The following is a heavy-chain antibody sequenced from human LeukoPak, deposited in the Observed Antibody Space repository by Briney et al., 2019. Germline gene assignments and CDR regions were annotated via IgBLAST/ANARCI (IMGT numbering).Heavy chain of an antibody. CDR2: ISYDGSNK. Sequence: GGSLRLSCAASGFTFSSYAMHWVRQAPGKGLEWVAVISYDGSNKYYADSVKGRFTISRDNSKNTLYPQMNSLRAEDTAVYYCARDRPDCSGGSCYYYYGMDVWGQGTTVTVSS. CDR3: ARDRPDCSGGSCYYYYGMDV. V-gene: IGHV3-30-3*01. CDR1: GFTFSSYA. J-gene: IGHJ6*02. D-gene: IGHD2-15*01.